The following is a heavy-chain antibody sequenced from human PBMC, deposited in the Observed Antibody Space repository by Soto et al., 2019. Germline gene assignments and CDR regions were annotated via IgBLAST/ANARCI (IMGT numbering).Heavy chain of an antibody. CDR3: ARGAMIRGVIIGYFDL. V-gene: IGHV1-18*01. Sequence: QVHLVQSGAEVKKPGASVKVSCKASGYTFITYAITWVRQAPGQGLEWMGWISPYNGNTNYAQKFQGRVTMTTDTSTSTAYMELRRLISDDTAVYFCARGAMIRGVIIGYFDLWGRGTLVTVPS. CDR1: GYTFITYA. CDR2: ISPYNGNT. D-gene: IGHD3-10*01. J-gene: IGHJ2*01.